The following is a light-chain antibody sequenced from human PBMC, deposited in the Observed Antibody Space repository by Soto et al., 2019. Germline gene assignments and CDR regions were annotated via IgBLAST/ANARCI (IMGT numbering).Light chain of an antibody. Sequence: DIPVTQSPSFLSASVGDRVTITCRASQDISRFLAWYHVKPGRAPKFLIYAASILQRGVPLRFSGSGSGTEFRLTISSLQPEDFGTYYCLQLDTAPYAFGQGTKVEI. CDR2: AAS. V-gene: IGKV1-9*01. CDR1: QDISRF. CDR3: LQLDTAPYA. J-gene: IGKJ2*01.